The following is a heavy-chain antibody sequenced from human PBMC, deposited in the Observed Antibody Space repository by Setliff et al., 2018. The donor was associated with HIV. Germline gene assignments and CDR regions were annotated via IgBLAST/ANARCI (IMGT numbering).Heavy chain of an antibody. CDR1: GGSISSSSYY. D-gene: IGHD6-13*01. J-gene: IGHJ4*02. CDR2: VYYSGST. V-gene: IGHV4-39*07. Sequence: SETLSLTCIVSGGSISSSSYYWGWIRQPPGKGLEWIGTVYYSGSTYYNPSLKSRVTISVDTSENQFSLKLSSVTSADTAVYYCARDGYSSSWYVISGSFDYWGQGILVTVSS. CDR3: ARDGYSSSWYVISGSFDY.